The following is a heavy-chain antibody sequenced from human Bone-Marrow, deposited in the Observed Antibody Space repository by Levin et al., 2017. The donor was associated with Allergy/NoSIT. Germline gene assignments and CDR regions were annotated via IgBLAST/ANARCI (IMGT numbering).Heavy chain of an antibody. CDR2: ISGSAVA. CDR3: AKTGLWAVDY. CDR1: IDFISDQTW. D-gene: IGHD3-9*01. V-gene: IGHV4-4*02. J-gene: IGHJ4*02. Sequence: KSSETLSLSCAISIDFISDQTWWSWVRQSPGKGLEWIGEISGSAVANHNPSLTSRVLITLDKSTRHFSLKLNSVTAADTAVYYCAKTGLWAVDYWGQGVLVTVSS.